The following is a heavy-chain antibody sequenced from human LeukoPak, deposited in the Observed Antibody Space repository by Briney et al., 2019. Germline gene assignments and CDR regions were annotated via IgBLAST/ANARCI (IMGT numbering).Heavy chain of an antibody. CDR3: AXKYLYGSGKPHFDY. CDR1: GYAFTSYD. CDR2: MNPNSGNT. J-gene: IGHJ4*02. V-gene: IGHV1-8*01. D-gene: IGHD3-10*01. Sequence: ASVKVSRKASGYAFTSYDINWVRQATGQGLEWMGWMNPNSGNTGYAQKFQGRVTMTRNTSISTAYMELSSLRSDDTAVYYCAXKYLYGSGKPHFDYWGQGALVTVSS.